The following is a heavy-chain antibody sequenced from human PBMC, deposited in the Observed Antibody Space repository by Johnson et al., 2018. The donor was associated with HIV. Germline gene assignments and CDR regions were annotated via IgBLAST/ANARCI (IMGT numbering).Heavy chain of an antibody. V-gene: IGHV3-64*01. CDR2: ISSNGGST. J-gene: IGHJ3*02. Sequence: VQVVESGGGVVRPGGSLRLSCAASGFTFDDYGMSWVRQAPGKGLEYVSAISSNGGSTYYANSVKGRFPISRDNSKNTLYLQMGSLRAEDTAVYYCARRRGYSYGLTWGGYAFDIWGQGTMVTVSP. D-gene: IGHD5-18*01. CDR1: GFTFDDYG. CDR3: ARRRGYSYGLTWGGYAFDI.